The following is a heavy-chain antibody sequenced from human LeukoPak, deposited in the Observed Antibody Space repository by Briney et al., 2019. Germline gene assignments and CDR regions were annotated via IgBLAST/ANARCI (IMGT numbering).Heavy chain of an antibody. CDR1: GGSISSCY. D-gene: IGHD6-13*01. J-gene: IGHJ3*02. CDR2: IYYSGST. Sequence: SETLSLTCTVSGGSISSCYWSWIRQPPGKGLEWIGYIYYSGSTNYNPSLKSRVTISVDTSKNQFPLKLSSVTAADTAVYYCARGDSSSWYLGAFDIWGQGTMVTVSS. V-gene: IGHV4-59*01. CDR3: ARGDSSSWYLGAFDI.